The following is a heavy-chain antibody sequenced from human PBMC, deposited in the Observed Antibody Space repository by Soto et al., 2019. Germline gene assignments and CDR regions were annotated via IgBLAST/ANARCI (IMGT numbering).Heavy chain of an antibody. J-gene: IGHJ3*01. Sequence: QVQLVESGGGVVQPGESLRLSCVGSGFTFASFPIHWVRQAPGRGLEWLSLVSFDGTNTDSADSVRGRVSMSRDNSRDTSYLEIQRLRRDDTGIYYCAGEALRSLDLLYGVFDVWGPGTMVTVSS. V-gene: IGHV3-30-3*01. CDR2: VSFDGTNT. CDR1: GFTFASFP. CDR3: AGEALRSLDLLYGVFDV. D-gene: IGHD1-1*01.